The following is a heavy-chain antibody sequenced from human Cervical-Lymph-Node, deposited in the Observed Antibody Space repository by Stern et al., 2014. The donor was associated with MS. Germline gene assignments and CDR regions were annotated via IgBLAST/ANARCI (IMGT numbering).Heavy chain of an antibody. Sequence: EVQMVESGGGLVKPGGSLRLSCAASGFTFSSYSMNWVRQAPGKGLEWVSSISSSSSYTYDAGSVTGRFTISRDNAKNSLYLQMNSLRAEDTAVYYCARDQGGKYYDSSGYYSDTFDIWVQGTMFTVSS. V-gene: IGHV3-21*01. J-gene: IGHJ3*02. CDR2: ISSSSSYT. D-gene: IGHD3-22*01. CDR3: ARDQGGKYYDSSGYYSDTFDI. CDR1: GFTFSSYS.